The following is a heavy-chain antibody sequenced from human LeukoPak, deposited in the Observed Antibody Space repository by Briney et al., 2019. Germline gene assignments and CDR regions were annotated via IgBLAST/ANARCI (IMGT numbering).Heavy chain of an antibody. V-gene: IGHV1-18*01. CDR3: ARDLDDILTGYQDAFDI. Sequence: YNGNTNYAQKLQGRVTMTTDTSTSTAYMELRSLRSDDTAVYYCARDLDDILTGYQDAFDIWGQGTMVTVSS. CDR2: YNGNT. J-gene: IGHJ3*02. D-gene: IGHD3-9*01.